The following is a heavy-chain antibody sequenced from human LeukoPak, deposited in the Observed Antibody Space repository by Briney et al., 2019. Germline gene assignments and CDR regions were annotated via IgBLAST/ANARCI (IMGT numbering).Heavy chain of an antibody. J-gene: IGHJ4*02. Sequence: GESLKISCKGSGYSFTSYWIGWVRQMPGKGLECMGIIYPDDSDTRYSPSFQGQVTRSADKSISTAYLQWSSLKAWDTAMYYCARKRTAMTHVFDYWGQGTLVTVSS. D-gene: IGHD2-21*02. V-gene: IGHV5-51*01. CDR2: IYPDDSDT. CDR1: GYSFTSYW. CDR3: ARKRTAMTHVFDY.